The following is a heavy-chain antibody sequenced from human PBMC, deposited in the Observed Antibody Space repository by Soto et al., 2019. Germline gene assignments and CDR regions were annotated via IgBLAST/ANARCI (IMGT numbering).Heavy chain of an antibody. D-gene: IGHD1-26*01. J-gene: IGHJ4*02. V-gene: IGHV2-5*02. CDR3: TQISGSGSWGLYFHS. Sequence: QITLKESGPSLVRPTETLTLTCTFSGFSLITGVGVGWVRQPPGKALEWLAVIFWDKNDYYRPSLQTRVTISKDTSEDHVVLTLTNMDPEDTATYFCTQISGSGSWGLYFHSWGQGTVATVSS. CDR2: IFWDKND. CDR1: GFSLITGVG.